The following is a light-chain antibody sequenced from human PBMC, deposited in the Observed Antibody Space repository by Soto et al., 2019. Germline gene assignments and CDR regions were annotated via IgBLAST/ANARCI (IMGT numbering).Light chain of an antibody. V-gene: IGKV1-5*01. CDR2: DAS. CDR3: QQYNTYST. J-gene: IGKJ1*01. Sequence: DIQMTQSPSTLSTSVGDRVTITCRASQSISSWLAWYQQKPGKPPKLLIYDASSLERGVPSRFSGSGSGTEFTLTISSLQPDDFAAYYCQQYNTYSTFGQGTKV. CDR1: QSISSW.